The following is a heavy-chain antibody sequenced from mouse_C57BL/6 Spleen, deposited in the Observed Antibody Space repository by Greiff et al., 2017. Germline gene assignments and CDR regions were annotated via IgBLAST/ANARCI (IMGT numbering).Heavy chain of an antibody. CDR1: GFTFSSYT. J-gene: IGHJ4*01. CDR2: ISGGGGNT. Sequence: EVMLVESGGGLVKPGGSLKLSCAASGFTFSSYTMSWVRQTPEKRLEWVGTISGGGGNTYYPDSVKGRFPISRDTAKNTLYLQMSSLRSEDTALYYCARQGVVAAYAMDYWGQGTSVTVSS. V-gene: IGHV5-9*01. CDR3: ARQGVVAAYAMDY. D-gene: IGHD1-1*01.